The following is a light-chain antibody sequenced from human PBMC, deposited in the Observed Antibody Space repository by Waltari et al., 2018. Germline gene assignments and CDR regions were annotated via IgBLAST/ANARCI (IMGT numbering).Light chain of an antibody. CDR1: RGHSTNV. V-gene: IGLV4-69*01. CDR2: VNSDGSH. Sequence: QLVLTQSPSASASLGASVKLTRTLSRGHSTNVLAWHQQQPERGPRYLMKVNSDGSHSKGDEIPDRFSGSSSGAERYLTISSLQSEDEADYYCETGGHGTWVFGGGTKLTVL. CDR3: ETGGHGTWV. J-gene: IGLJ3*02.